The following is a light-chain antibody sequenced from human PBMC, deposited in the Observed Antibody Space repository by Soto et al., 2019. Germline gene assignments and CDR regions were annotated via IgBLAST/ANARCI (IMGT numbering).Light chain of an antibody. V-gene: IGKV1-9*01. CDR1: QGISSH. Sequence: IQLTQSPSSLSASVGDRVTITCRASQGISSHLAWYQQRPGKAPVLLIYGASNLQSGVPSRFSGSGSGTAFTLTISSLQPEDFATYYCQQFSGYPLTFGQGTRLEIK. CDR3: QQFSGYPLT. CDR2: GAS. J-gene: IGKJ5*01.